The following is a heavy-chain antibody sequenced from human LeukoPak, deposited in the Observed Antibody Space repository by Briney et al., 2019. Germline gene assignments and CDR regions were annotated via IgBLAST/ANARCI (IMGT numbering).Heavy chain of an antibody. CDR2: IHKTGTT. Sequence: TSETLSLTCTVSGGSISSFYWSWIRQPPGKGLEWIGNIHKTGTTNYNPSLKGRVTLSVDTSNNQFSLKLNSVTAADTAIYYCAGTPRWLQFDSWGQGTLVTVSS. V-gene: IGHV4-59*01. CDR3: AGTPRWLQFDS. CDR1: GGSISSFY. D-gene: IGHD5-24*01. J-gene: IGHJ4*02.